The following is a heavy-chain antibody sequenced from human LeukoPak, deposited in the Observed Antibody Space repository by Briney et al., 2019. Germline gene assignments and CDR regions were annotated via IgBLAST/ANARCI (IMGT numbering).Heavy chain of an antibody. J-gene: IGHJ4*02. CDR3: ARRTYYYDSGAYRRYYFDY. D-gene: IGHD3-22*01. Sequence: GEPLKISCKGSGYIFTNYWIGWVRQMPGKGLEWMGIIYPGDSDTRYSPSFQGQVTISADKSISTAYLQWSSLKASDTAMYYCARRTYYYDSGAYRRYYFDYWGQGTLVTVSS. V-gene: IGHV5-51*01. CDR1: GYIFTNYW. CDR2: IYPGDSDT.